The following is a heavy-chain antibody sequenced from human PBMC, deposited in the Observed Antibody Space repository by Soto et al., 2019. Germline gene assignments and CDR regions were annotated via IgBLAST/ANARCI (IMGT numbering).Heavy chain of an antibody. CDR2: IWYDGSKK. V-gene: IGHV3-33*01. D-gene: IGHD1-26*01. CDR1: VYNFNDYG. J-gene: IGHJ4*02. CDR3: VRENTTPFFDS. Sequence: WGSLRISCVSSVYNFNDYGIHWVRQAPGKGLEWVAVIWYDGSKKRYEDSVKGRFTISRDSSKNTVFLQMNSLRAEDTAVYFCVRENTTPFFDSWGQGTLVTVSS.